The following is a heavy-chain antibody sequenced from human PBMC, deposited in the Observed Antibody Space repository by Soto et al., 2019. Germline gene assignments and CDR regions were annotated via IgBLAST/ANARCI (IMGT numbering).Heavy chain of an antibody. D-gene: IGHD3-10*02. J-gene: IGHJ6*03. Sequence: EVQLLESGGGLVQPGGSLRLSCAASGFTFSSYAMTWVRQAPGKGLEWVSAISGSGVSTYYADSVKGRFTISRDNSKDTLYLQFSSLRAEDTAVYYCAKSVHPHNFYYLDVWGKGTTVTVSS. CDR3: AKSVHPHNFYYLDV. CDR2: ISGSGVST. CDR1: GFTFSSYA. V-gene: IGHV3-23*01.